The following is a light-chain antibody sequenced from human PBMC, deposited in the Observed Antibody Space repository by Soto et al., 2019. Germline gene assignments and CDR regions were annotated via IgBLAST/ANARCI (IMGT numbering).Light chain of an antibody. V-gene: IGKV3-20*01. CDR1: QSASSY. CDR2: GAS. J-gene: IGKJ5*01. CDR3: QQYGSSPPIT. Sequence: EIVLTQSPATLSLPPGERATLSCRASQSASSYLAWYQQKPGQAPRLLIYGASSRATGIPDRFSGSGSGTDFTLTISRLEPEDFAVYYCQQYGSSPPITFGQGTRLEIK.